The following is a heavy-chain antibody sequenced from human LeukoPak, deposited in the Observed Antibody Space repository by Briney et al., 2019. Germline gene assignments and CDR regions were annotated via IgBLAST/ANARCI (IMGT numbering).Heavy chain of an antibody. CDR2: ISYDGSNK. D-gene: IGHD2-2*01. CDR1: GFTFSSYA. CDR3: ARSSLIESAFDI. Sequence: GGSLRLSCAASGFTFSSYAMHWVRQAPGKGLEWVAVISYDGSNKYYADSVKGRFTISRDSAKNSLYLQMNSLRAEDTAVYYCARSSLIESAFDIWGQGTLVTVSS. J-gene: IGHJ3*02. V-gene: IGHV3-30*04.